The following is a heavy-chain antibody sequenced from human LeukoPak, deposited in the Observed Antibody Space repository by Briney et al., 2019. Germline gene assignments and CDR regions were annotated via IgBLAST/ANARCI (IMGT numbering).Heavy chain of an antibody. V-gene: IGHV3-30*02. J-gene: IGHJ3*02. CDR3: AKVPRPYCSSTSCSAGAFDI. CDR2: IRYDGSNK. D-gene: IGHD2-2*01. CDR1: GFTFSSYW. Sequence: PGGSLRLSCAASGFTFSSYWMSWVRQAPGKGLEWVAFIRYDGSNKYYADSVKGRFTISRDNSKNTLYLQMNSLRAEDTAVYYCAKVPRPYCSSTSCSAGAFDIWGQGTMVTVSS.